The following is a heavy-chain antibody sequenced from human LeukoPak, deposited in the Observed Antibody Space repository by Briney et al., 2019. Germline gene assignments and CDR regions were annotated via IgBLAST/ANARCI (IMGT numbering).Heavy chain of an antibody. CDR1: GFTFSSYA. Sequence: GGSLRLSCAASGFTFSSYAMHWVRQAPGKGLEYVSAISSNGGSTYYANSVKGRFTISRDNSKNTLYLQMGSLRAEDMAVYYCARVSGYHWESSYDYWGQGTLVTVSS. J-gene: IGHJ4*02. V-gene: IGHV3-64*01. D-gene: IGHD5-12*01. CDR3: ARVSGYHWESSYDY. CDR2: ISSNGGST.